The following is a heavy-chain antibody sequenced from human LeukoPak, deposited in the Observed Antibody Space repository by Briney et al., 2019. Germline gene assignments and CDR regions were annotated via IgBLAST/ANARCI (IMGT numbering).Heavy chain of an antibody. CDR2: ISSSSSYI. D-gene: IGHD5-12*01. CDR3: ARAYIVATSLGY. J-gene: IGHJ4*02. CDR1: GFTFSSYS. V-gene: IGHV3-21*01. Sequence: PGGSLRLSCAASGFTFSSYSMNWVRQAPGKGLEWASSISSSSSYIYYADSVKGRFTISRDNAKNSLYLQMNSLRAEDTAVYYCARAYIVATSLGYWGQGTLVTVSS.